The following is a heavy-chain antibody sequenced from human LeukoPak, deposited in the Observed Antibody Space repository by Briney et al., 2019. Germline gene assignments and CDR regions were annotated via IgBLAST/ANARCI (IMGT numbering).Heavy chain of an antibody. CDR1: GYSISSGYY. V-gene: IGHV4-38-2*01. D-gene: IGHD2-2*01. Sequence: SETLSLTCAVSGYSISSGYYCGWIRQPPGKGLEWIGSIYHSGSTYYNPSLKSRVTISVDTSKNQFSLKLSSVTAADTAVYYCARHTKRVCNWFDPWGQGTLVTVSS. CDR2: IYHSGST. J-gene: IGHJ5*02. CDR3: ARHTKRVCNWFDP.